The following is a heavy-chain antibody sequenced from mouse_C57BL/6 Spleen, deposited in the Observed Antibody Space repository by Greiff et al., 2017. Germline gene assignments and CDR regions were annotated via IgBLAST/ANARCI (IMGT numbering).Heavy chain of an antibody. V-gene: IGHV2-2*01. D-gene: IGHD2-1*01. J-gene: IGHJ2*01. Sequence: QVQLQQSGPGLVQPSQSLSITCTVSGFSLTSSGVHWVRQSPGKGLEWLGVIWSGGGPDYNAAFISRLSISKDNSTSQVFFKMNSLQADDTAIYYCTRVNYGNFDYWGQGTTLTVSS. CDR1: GFSLTSSG. CDR2: IWSGGGP. CDR3: TRVNYGNFDY.